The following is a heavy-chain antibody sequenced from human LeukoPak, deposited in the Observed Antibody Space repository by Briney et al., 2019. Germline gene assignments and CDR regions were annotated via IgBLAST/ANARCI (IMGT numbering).Heavy chain of an antibody. CDR3: ARDLEQLDSFDC. CDR2: VWDDGSK. V-gene: IGHV3-33*01. J-gene: IGHJ4*02. CDR1: GLTFSTYG. D-gene: IGHD6-13*01. Sequence: PGGSLRLSCAASGLTFSTYGMHRGRQAPGKGLEWEAAVWDDGSKYYADSVKGRFNISRDNSKNTLYLQMNRLRAEDTAVYYWARDLEQLDSFDCWGQATLVTVSS.